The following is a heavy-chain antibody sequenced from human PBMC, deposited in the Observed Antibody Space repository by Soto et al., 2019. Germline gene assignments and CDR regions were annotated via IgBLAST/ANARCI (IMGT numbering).Heavy chain of an antibody. V-gene: IGHV3-30-3*01. Sequence: GGSLRLSCAASGFTFSSYAMHWVRQAPGKGLEWVAVISYDGSNKYYADSVKGRFTISRDNSKNTLYLQMNSLRAEDTAVYYCARVGDSVGSGYYSGAAGFDYWGQGTLVTVSS. CDR1: GFTFSSYA. D-gene: IGHD3-3*01. J-gene: IGHJ4*02. CDR2: ISYDGSNK. CDR3: ARVGDSVGSGYYSGAAGFDY.